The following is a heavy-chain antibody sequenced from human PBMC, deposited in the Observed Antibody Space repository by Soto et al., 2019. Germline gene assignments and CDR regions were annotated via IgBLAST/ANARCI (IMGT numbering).Heavy chain of an antibody. CDR3: ARVRDFWSGHPFDY. CDR1: GYTFTSYG. V-gene: IGHV1-18*01. CDR2: IRTSNANT. J-gene: IGHJ4*02. D-gene: IGHD3-3*01. Sequence: ASVKVSCKTSGYTFTSYGISWVRQAPGQGLEWMGWIRTSNANTNYAKNLQGRATMTTDTSTSTAYMELRSLRSDDTAVYYCARVRDFWSGHPFDYWGQGTLVTVSS.